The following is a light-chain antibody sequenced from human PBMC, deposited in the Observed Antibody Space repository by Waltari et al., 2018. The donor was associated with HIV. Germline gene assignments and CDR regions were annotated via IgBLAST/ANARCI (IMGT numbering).Light chain of an antibody. CDR3: QSSDRSGTYVV. CDR1: ALPKQY. J-gene: IGLJ3*02. CDR2: KDN. V-gene: IGLV3-25*03. Sequence: SYELTQPPSVSVSPGQTARITCSGDALPKQYAYWYQQKPGQAPLLVIYKDNERPSGIPERFSGSSSGTTVTLTITGVQAEDEADYFCQSSDRSGTYVVFGGGTKLTVL.